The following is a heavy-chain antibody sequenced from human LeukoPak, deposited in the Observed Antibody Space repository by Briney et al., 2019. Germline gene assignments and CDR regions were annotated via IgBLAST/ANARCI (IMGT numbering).Heavy chain of an antibody. CDR3: TTHHSN. V-gene: IGHV3-15*01. Sequence: GGSLRLSCAVSGFTFSDAWMSWVRQAPGKGLEWVGRIKSKIDGETRDYAAPVKGRFIMSRDDSQNTLFLQMNGLKTEDTAIYYCTTHHSNWGQGTLVTVSS. J-gene: IGHJ4*02. CDR2: IKSKIDGETR. CDR1: GFTFSDAW.